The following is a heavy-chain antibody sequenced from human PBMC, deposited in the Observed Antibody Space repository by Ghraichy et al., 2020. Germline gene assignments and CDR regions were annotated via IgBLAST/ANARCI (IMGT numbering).Heavy chain of an antibody. J-gene: IGHJ6*03. D-gene: IGHD4-23*01. CDR2: ITHSGST. V-gene: IGHV4-34*01. CDR1: GGSFSGYY. Sequence: TLSLTCAVYGGSFSGYYWSWIRQPPGKGLEWIGEITHSGSTNYNPSLKSRVTISVDTSKNQFSLKLSSVTAADTAVYYCARGLFSSQPVVTFYYYYMDVWGKGTTVTVSS. CDR3: ARGLFSSQPVVTFYYYYMDV.